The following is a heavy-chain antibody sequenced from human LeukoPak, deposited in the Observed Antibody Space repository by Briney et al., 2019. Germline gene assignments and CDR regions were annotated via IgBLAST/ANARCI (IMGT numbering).Heavy chain of an antibody. CDR1: GFTFSSYS. D-gene: IGHD2-15*01. V-gene: IGHV3-21*01. J-gene: IGHJ5*02. CDR3: ARSYCSGGSCYSTGFDP. CDR2: ISSSSSYI. Sequence: GGSLTLSCAASGFTFSSYSMNWVRQAPGKGLEWVSSISSSSSYIYYADSVKGRFTISRDNAKNSLYLQMNSLRAEDTAVYYCARSYCSGGSCYSTGFDPWGQGTLVTVSS.